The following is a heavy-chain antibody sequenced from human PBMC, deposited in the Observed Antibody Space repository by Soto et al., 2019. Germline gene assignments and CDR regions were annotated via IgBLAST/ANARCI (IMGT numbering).Heavy chain of an antibody. D-gene: IGHD3-10*01. CDR1: GGSISSYY. CDR2: IYYSGST. Sequence: SETLSLTCTVSGGSISSYYWSWIRQPPGKGLEWIGYIYYSGSTNYNPSLKSRVTISVDTSKNQFSLKLSSVTAADTAVYYCARGVLLWFGEFPSFDYWGQGTLVTVSS. CDR3: ARGVLLWFGEFPSFDY. J-gene: IGHJ4*02. V-gene: IGHV4-59*01.